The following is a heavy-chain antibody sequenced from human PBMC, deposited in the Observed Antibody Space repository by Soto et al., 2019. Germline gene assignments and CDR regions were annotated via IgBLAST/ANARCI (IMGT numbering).Heavy chain of an antibody. CDR3: AVVAGIAVLEDAFDI. Sequence: ASVKVSCKASGYTFTSYAMNWVRQAPGQGLEWMGWINTNTGNPTYAQGFTGRFVFSLDTSVSTAYLQICSLKAEDTAVYYCAVVAGIAVLEDAFDIWGQGTMVTVS. D-gene: IGHD6-19*01. CDR2: INTNTGNP. CDR1: GYTFTSYA. J-gene: IGHJ3*02. V-gene: IGHV7-4-1*01.